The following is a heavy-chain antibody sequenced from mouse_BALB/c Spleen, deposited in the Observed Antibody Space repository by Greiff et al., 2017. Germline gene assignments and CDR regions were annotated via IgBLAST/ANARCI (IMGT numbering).Heavy chain of an antibody. D-gene: IGHD2-10*02. J-gene: IGHJ4*01. CDR1: GYAFSSSW. CDR2: IYPGDGDT. Sequence: QVQLQQSGPELVKPGASVKISCKASGYAFSSSWMNWVKQRPGQGLEWIGRIYPGDGDTNYNGKFKGKATLTADKSSSTAYMQLSSLTSVDSAVYFCARLGMTNYAMDYWGQGTSVTVSS. V-gene: IGHV1-82*01. CDR3: ARLGMTNYAMDY.